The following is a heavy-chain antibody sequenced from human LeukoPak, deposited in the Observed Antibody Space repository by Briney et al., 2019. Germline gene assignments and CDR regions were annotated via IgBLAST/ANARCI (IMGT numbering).Heavy chain of an antibody. Sequence: GGSLRLSFAASGFTFSHYGVHWVRQAPGKGLEWVAVISYDGSNKYYADSVKGRFTISRDNSKNTVFLEMNSLRAEDTAVYYCARDFHYYDSSGVFDYWGQGTLVTVSS. CDR1: GFTFSHYG. CDR2: ISYDGSNK. J-gene: IGHJ4*02. D-gene: IGHD3-22*01. CDR3: ARDFHYYDSSGVFDY. V-gene: IGHV3-30*03.